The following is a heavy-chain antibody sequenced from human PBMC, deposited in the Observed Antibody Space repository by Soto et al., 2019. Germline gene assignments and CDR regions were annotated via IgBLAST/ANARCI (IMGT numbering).Heavy chain of an antibody. CDR3: ATDGSYAQHV. V-gene: IGHV3-74*01. CDR1: GFTFSNSW. J-gene: IGHJ6*02. D-gene: IGHD2-2*01. Sequence: EVQLVESGGGLVQPGGSLRLSCTASGFTFSNSWMHWVRQAPGKGLVWVSHIYSDGSITAYADSVKGRFIISRDNAKNTLYLQMNSLRVEDTAVYYCATDGSYAQHVWGQGTTVTVSS. CDR2: IYSDGSIT.